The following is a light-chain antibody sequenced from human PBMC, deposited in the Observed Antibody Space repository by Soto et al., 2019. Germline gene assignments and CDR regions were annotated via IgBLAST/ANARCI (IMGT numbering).Light chain of an antibody. CDR1: QSVSSN. V-gene: IGKV3-15*01. Sequence: EIVTTQSPATLSVSPGERATLSCRASQSVSSNLAWYQQKPGQAPRLLIFGASTRATGIPARFSGSGSGTEFTLTISSLQSEDFATYYCQQYNSYPWTFGQGTKVEIK. CDR3: QQYNSYPWT. J-gene: IGKJ1*01. CDR2: GAS.